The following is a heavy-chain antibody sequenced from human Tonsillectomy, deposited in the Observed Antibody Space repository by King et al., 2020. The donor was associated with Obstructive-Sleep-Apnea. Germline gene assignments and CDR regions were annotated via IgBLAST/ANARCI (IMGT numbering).Heavy chain of an antibody. J-gene: IGHJ6*02. V-gene: IGHV4-34*01. Sequence: VQLQQWGAGLLKPSETLSLTCAVYGGSFIGYYWSWIRQPPGKGLEWIGEINHSGSTNYNPSLKSRVTLSVDTPKNQFSLKLSSVTAADTAVYYCARGKKGDILTGYYNKYYYYGMDVWGQGTTVTVSS. CDR1: GGSFIGYY. D-gene: IGHD3-9*01. CDR3: ARGKKGDILTGYYNKYYYYGMDV. CDR2: INHSGST.